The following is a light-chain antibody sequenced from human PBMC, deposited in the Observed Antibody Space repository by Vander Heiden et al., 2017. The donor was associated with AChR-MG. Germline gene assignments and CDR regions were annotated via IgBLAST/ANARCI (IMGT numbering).Light chain of an antibody. CDR2: EVS. J-gene: IGKJ1*01. V-gene: IGKV2-29*02. Sequence: EIVMTQPQLSLSVTTGQPASISCKSSQSRLHSDGKTYLFWYLQKPGQSPQLLIYEVSSRFYGVPDRFSGSGSGKDFTLKSSRVEAEDVGGYYCKQGTPSKTFGQGTKVEIK. CDR3: KQGTPSKT. CDR1: QSRLHSDGKTY.